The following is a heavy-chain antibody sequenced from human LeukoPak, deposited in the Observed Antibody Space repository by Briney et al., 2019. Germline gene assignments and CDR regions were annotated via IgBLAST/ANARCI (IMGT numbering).Heavy chain of an antibody. J-gene: IGHJ1*01. D-gene: IGHD2-21*01. Sequence: PGRSLRLSCAASGLNFKIYGMEWVRQAPGKGLEWVSFIWYDGSYKYYADSVRGRFSISRDNSKNTLYLQMNSLRAEDTAVYYCATYYGGNPEYLQHWGQGALVIVSP. CDR2: IWYDGSYK. CDR1: GLNFKIYG. CDR3: ATYYGGNPEYLQH. V-gene: IGHV3-33*01.